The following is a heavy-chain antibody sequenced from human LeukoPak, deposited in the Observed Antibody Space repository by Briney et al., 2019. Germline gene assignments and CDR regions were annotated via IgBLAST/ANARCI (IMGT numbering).Heavy chain of an antibody. CDR3: AKRNTMVRGGPSFDY. CDR1: GFTFSEYG. CDR2: IFGSGDTT. V-gene: IGHV3-23*01. D-gene: IGHD3-10*01. Sequence: PGGSLRLSCAGSGFTFSEYGLNWVRQAPGKGLEWVSIIFGSGDTTYYADSVKSRFTVSRDNSKNTLYLQMNSLRPEDTAIYYCAKRNTMVRGGPSFDYWGQGILVTVSS. J-gene: IGHJ4*02.